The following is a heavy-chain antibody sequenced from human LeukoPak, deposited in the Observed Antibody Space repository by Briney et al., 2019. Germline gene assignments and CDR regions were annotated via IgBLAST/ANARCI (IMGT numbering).Heavy chain of an antibody. Sequence: PGGSLRLSCTGSGFTFSSYEMNWVRQAPGKGLEWVSYISSSGSTIYYADSVKGRFTISRDNAKNSLYLQMNSLRAEDTAVYYCARVIAAAGIGMDVWGQGTTVTVSS. CDR2: ISSSGSTI. CDR3: ARVIAAAGIGMDV. J-gene: IGHJ6*02. D-gene: IGHD6-13*01. CDR1: GFTFSSYE. V-gene: IGHV3-48*03.